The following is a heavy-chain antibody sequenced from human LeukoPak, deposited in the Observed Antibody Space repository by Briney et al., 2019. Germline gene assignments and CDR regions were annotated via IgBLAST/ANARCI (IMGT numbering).Heavy chain of an antibody. V-gene: IGHV3-30*04. CDR3: ARESRIRGYSYGLGYYYYYYMDV. CDR1: GFTFSSYA. J-gene: IGHJ6*03. Sequence: GGSLRLSCAASGFTFSSYAMHWVRQAPGKGLEWEAVISYDGSNKYYADSVKGRFTISRDNSKNTLYLQMNSLRAEDTAVYYCARESRIRGYSYGLGYYYYYYMDVWGKGTTVTVSS. D-gene: IGHD5-18*01. CDR2: ISYDGSNK.